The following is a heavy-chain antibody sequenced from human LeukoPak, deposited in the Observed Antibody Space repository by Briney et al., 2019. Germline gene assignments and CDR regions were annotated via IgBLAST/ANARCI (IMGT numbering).Heavy chain of an antibody. Sequence: PSETLSLTCTVSGGSISSYYWSWIRQPPGKGLEWIGYIYYSGSTNYNPSLKSRVTISVDTSKNQFSLKLSSVTAADTAVYYCARESVDYGDFFFDYWGQGTLVTVSS. V-gene: IGHV4-59*01. CDR3: ARESVDYGDFFFDY. CDR2: IYYSGST. J-gene: IGHJ4*02. D-gene: IGHD4-17*01. CDR1: GGSISSYY.